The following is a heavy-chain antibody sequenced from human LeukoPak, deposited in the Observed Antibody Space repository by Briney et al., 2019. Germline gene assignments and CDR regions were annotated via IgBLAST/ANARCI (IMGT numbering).Heavy chain of an antibody. CDR1: GYTFTSYA. J-gene: IGHJ4*02. D-gene: IGHD3-3*01. Sequence: GASVKVSCKASGYTFTSYAMHWVRQAPGQRLEWMGWINAGNGNTKYSQKFQGRVTITRDTSASTAYMELSSLRSEDTAVYYCARETVYDFWSGYYNQPFDYWGQGTPVNVSS. V-gene: IGHV1-3*01. CDR3: ARETVYDFWSGYYNQPFDY. CDR2: INAGNGNT.